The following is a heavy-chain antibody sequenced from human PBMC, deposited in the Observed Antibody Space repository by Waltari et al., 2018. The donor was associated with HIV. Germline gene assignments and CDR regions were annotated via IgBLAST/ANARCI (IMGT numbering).Heavy chain of an antibody. J-gene: IGHJ4*02. Sequence: EVQLLESGGGLVQPGGSLGLSCAASGIKFRDFDMHWVRQAPGKGLEWVSSIGSGSYIYYAESVKGRFTISRDNSKSALYLDMDNLRADDTAVYFCASSWGNSAYYDWGQGTLVTVSS. CDR3: ASSWGNSAYYD. CDR2: SIGSGSYI. D-gene: IGHD3-22*01. CDR1: GIKFRDFD. V-gene: IGHV3-23*05.